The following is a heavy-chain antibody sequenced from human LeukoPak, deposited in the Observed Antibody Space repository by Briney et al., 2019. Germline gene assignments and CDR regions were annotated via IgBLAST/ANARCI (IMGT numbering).Heavy chain of an antibody. V-gene: IGHV3-21*01. J-gene: IGHJ2*01. D-gene: IGHD5/OR15-5a*01. Sequence: GESLRLSCTASESTFSSFPMSWVRQAPGRGLEWISSISSSGSHIYYADSLKGRFTVSRDNAKNSLYVQMNSLRAEDTAVYYCAKIGVSGHWYFDLWGRGTLVTVSS. CDR2: ISSSGSHI. CDR1: ESTFSSFP. CDR3: AKIGVSGHWYFDL.